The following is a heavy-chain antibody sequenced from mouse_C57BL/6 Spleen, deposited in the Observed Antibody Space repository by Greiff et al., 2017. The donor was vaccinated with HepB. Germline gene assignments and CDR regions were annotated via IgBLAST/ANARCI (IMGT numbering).Heavy chain of an antibody. CDR1: GYTFTSYW. Sequence: QVQLQQPGAELVMPGASVKLSCKASGYTFTSYWMHWVKQRPGQGLEWIGEIDPSDSYTNYNQKFKGKSTLTVDKSSSTAYMQLSSLTSEDSAVYYCPRGDGNCWFACWGQGTLVTVSA. D-gene: IGHD2-1*01. CDR2: IDPSDSYT. J-gene: IGHJ3*01. V-gene: IGHV1-69*01. CDR3: PRGDGNCWFAC.